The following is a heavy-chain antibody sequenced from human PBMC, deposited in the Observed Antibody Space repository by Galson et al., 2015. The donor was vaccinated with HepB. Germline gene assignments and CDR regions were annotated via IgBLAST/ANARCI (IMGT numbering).Heavy chain of an antibody. D-gene: IGHD2-21*02. CDR2: ISSSSSNK. CDR1: GFTFSRYS. V-gene: IGHV3-48*01. Sequence: SLRLSCAASGFTFSRYSMNWIRQVPGKGLEWVSYISSSSSNKYYGDSVTGRFTISRDNAKNSLYLQMNSLSADDTACYYCARHCGNTACPDCSSQLQHWGQGTLVTVSS. J-gene: IGHJ1*01. CDR3: ARHCGNTACPDCSSQLQH.